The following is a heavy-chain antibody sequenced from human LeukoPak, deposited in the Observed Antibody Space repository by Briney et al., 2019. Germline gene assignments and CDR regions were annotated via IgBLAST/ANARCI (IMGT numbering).Heavy chain of an antibody. Sequence: PGGSLRLSCAASGFTFSSYEMNWVRQAPGKGLEWVSYISRSGSTIYYADSVKGRFIISRDNARNSLYLQMNSLRAEDTAVYYCARADWTSWGQGTLVIVSS. J-gene: IGHJ4*02. CDR2: ISRSGSTI. V-gene: IGHV3-48*03. CDR3: ARADWTS. D-gene: IGHD1-1*01. CDR1: GFTFSSYE.